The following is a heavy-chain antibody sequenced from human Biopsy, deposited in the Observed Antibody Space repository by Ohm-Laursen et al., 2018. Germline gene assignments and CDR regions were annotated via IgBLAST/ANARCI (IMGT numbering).Heavy chain of an antibody. CDR3: ARGLSRSWNRYFDV. D-gene: IGHD6-13*01. CDR2: TNEDGSHT. Sequence: SLRLSCTASGFTFSRYSIHWVRQAPGKGLLTWASHTNEDGSHTDYADSVKGRFTVSRDNAKNTLYLQINTLTLEDTAFYYCARGLSRSWNRYFDVWGRGTLVTVSS. J-gene: IGHJ2*01. CDR1: GFTFSRYS. V-gene: IGHV3-74*01.